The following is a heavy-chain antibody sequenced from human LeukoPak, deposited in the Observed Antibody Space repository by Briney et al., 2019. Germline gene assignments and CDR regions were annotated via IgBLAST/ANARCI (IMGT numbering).Heavy chain of an antibody. CDR1: GGSISSYY. CDR2: IYYSGST. Sequence: PSETLSLTCTVSGGSISSYYWSWIRQPPGKGLEWIGYIYYSGSTNYNPSPKSRVTISVDTSKNQFSLKLSSVTAADTAVYYCARETKSKWVVTATHDAFDIWGQGTMVTVSS. D-gene: IGHD2-21*02. CDR3: ARETKSKWVVTATHDAFDI. V-gene: IGHV4-59*12. J-gene: IGHJ3*02.